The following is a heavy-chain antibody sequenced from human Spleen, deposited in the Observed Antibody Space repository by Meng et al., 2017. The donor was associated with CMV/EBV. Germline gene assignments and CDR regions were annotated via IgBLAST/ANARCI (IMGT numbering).Heavy chain of an antibody. CDR2: INREGSSA. CDR3: ARSEGSSSWSVDH. Sequence: ASGFTFTSYWMHWLRQAPGKGLVWVSRINREGSSATYADSVKGRFTVSRDNANNILFLQMNSLRVDNTAVYYCARSEGSSSWSVDHWGQGTLVTVSS. J-gene: IGHJ4*01. D-gene: IGHD6-13*01. V-gene: IGHV3-74*01. CDR1: GFTFTSYW.